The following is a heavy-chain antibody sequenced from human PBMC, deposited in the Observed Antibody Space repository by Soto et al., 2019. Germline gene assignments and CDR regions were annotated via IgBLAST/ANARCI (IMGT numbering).Heavy chain of an antibody. J-gene: IGHJ4*02. CDR2: ISYDGSNK. CDR1: GFTFSSYA. CDR3: ARDERWLQLLGRLGRFDY. D-gene: IGHD5-12*01. V-gene: IGHV3-30-3*01. Sequence: VGSLRLSCAASGFTFSSYAMHWVRQAPGKGLEWVAVISYDGSNKYYADSVKGRFTISRDNSKNTLYLQMNSLRAEDTAVYYCARDERWLQLLGRLGRFDYWGQGTLVTVSS.